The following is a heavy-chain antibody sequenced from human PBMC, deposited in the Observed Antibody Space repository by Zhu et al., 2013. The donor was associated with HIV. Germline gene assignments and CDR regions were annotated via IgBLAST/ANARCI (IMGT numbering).Heavy chain of an antibody. CDR3: ARDSRTVTTNYYYYYGMDV. Sequence: QVQLVQSGAEVKKPGSSVKVSCKASGGTFSSYAISWVRQAPGQGLEWMGGIIPIFGTANYAQKFQGRVTITADESTSTAYMELSSLRSEDTAVYYCARDSRTVTTNYYYYYGMDVWGQGTTVTVSS. V-gene: IGHV1-69*01. CDR2: IIPIFGTA. CDR1: GGTFSSYA. J-gene: IGHJ6*02. D-gene: IGHD4-17*01.